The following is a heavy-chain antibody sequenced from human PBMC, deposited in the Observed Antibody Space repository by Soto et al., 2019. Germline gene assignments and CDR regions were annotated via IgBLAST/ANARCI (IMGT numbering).Heavy chain of an antibody. J-gene: IGHJ4*02. CDR2: IIPILGIA. CDR3: ARSDGGYDDVVEGHDFDY. V-gene: IGHV1-69*02. CDR1: GGTFSSYT. D-gene: IGHD5-12*01. Sequence: QVQLVQSGAEVKKPGSSVNVSCKASGGTFSSYTISWVRQAPGQRLEWMGRIIPILGIADYAQKFQGRVTITVDKSTSKSYMALSSLRSEDTAVYYCARSDGGYDDVVEGHDFDYWGQGTLVTVSS.